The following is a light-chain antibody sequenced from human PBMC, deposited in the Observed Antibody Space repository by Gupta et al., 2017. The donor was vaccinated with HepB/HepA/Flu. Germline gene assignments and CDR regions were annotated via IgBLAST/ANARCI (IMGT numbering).Light chain of an antibody. CDR2: LNSDGSH. V-gene: IGLV4-69*01. J-gene: IGLJ2*01. CDR1: SGHSSYA. CDR3: QTWGTGMV. Sequence: QLVLTQSPSASASLGASVKLTCTLSSGHSSYATAWHQQQPEKGPRYLMKLNSDGSHSKGDGIPDRFSGSSSGAARYLTISSLQSEDEADYYCQTWGTGMVFGGGTKLTVL.